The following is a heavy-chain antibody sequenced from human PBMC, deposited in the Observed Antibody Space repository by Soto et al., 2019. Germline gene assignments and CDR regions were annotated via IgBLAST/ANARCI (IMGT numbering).Heavy chain of an antibody. CDR3: ARDPE. CDR1: GFTSSSYA. Sequence: QVQLVESGGGVVQPGRSLRLSCAASGFTSSSYAMHWVRQAPGKGLEWVAVISYDGSNKYYADSVKGRFTISRDNSKNTLYLQMNSLRAEDTAVYYCARDPEWGQGTMVTVSS. CDR2: ISYDGSNK. J-gene: IGHJ3*01. V-gene: IGHV3-30-3*01.